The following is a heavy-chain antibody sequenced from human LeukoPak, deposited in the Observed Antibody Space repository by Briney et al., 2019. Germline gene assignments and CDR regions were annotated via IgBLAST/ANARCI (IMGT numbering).Heavy chain of an antibody. CDR1: GGSISSGGYS. V-gene: IGHV4-30-2*01. J-gene: IGHJ5*02. CDR2: IYHSGST. CDR3: ARDQGWFDP. Sequence: SQTLSLTCAVSGGSISSGGYSWSWIRQPPGKGLEWIGYIYHSGSTYYNPSLKSRVTISVDRSKNQFFLKLSSVTAADTAVYYCARDQGWFDPWGQGTLVTVSS.